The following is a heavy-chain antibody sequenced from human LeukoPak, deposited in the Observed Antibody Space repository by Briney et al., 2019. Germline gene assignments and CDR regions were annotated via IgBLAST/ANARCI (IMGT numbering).Heavy chain of an antibody. D-gene: IGHD6-13*01. Sequence: ASVKVSCKASGYTFTSYGISWVRQAPGQGLEWMGWISAYNGNTNYAQKFQGRVTMTRNTSISTAYMELSSLRSEDTAVYYCARGHRRIAAAGTEGDYWGQGTLVTVSS. J-gene: IGHJ4*02. CDR2: ISAYNGNT. V-gene: IGHV1-18*01. CDR3: ARGHRRIAAAGTEGDY. CDR1: GYTFTSYG.